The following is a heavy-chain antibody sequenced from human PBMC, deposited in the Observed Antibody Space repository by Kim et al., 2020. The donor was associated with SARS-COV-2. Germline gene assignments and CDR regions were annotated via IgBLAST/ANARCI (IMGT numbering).Heavy chain of an antibody. J-gene: IGHJ4*02. V-gene: IGHV1-2*02. Sequence: ASVKVSCKASGYTFIEYRIDWVRQAPGQGHEWMGWINPKNGDTYYGQKFQGRVTMASDTAISTVYMDLRRLTSDDTAVYYCARDYWGSYEYWGQGTLVTVPS. CDR2: INPKNGDT. CDR3: ARDYWGSYEY. D-gene: IGHD3-16*01. CDR1: GYTFIEYR.